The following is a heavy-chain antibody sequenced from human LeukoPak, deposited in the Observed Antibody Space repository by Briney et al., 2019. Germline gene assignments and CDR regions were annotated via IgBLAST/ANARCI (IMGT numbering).Heavy chain of an antibody. CDR1: GFTVSSNY. V-gene: IGHV3-53*01. J-gene: IGHJ3*02. D-gene: IGHD5-18*01. CDR3: ARRRSWDTAMVGPYDAFDI. CDR2: IYSGGST. Sequence: GGSLRLSCAASGFTVSSNYMSWVRQAPGKGLEWVSVIYSGGSTYYADSVKGRFTISRDNSKNTLYLQMNSLRAEDTAVYYCARRRSWDTAMVGPYDAFDIWGQGTMVTVSS.